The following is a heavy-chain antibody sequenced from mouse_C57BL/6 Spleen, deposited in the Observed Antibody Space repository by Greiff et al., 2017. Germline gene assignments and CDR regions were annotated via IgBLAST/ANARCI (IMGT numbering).Heavy chain of an antibody. J-gene: IGHJ1*03. CDR1: GFTFSSYG. CDR3: ARPQLGQDWYFDV. CDR2: ISSGGSYT. D-gene: IGHD4-1*02. V-gene: IGHV5-6*01. Sequence: EVQLVESGGDLVKPGGSLKLSCAASGFTFSSYGMFWVRQTPDKRLEWVATISSGGSYTYYPDSVKGRFTISRDNAKNTLYLQMSSLKSEDTAMYYCARPQLGQDWYFDVWGTGTTVTVSS.